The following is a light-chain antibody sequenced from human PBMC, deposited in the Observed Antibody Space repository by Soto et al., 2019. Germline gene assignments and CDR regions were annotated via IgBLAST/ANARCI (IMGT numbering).Light chain of an antibody. J-gene: IGLJ2*01. Sequence: QSVLTQPPSVSAAPGQKVTISCSGSSSNIGNNYVSWYQQFPEAAPKLLIYDNDKRPSGIPDRFSGSKSGTSATLGITGLQTGDDADYYCATCDRSLSAGVFGGGTKLTVL. CDR2: DND. CDR3: ATCDRSLSAGV. CDR1: SSNIGNNY. V-gene: IGLV1-51*01.